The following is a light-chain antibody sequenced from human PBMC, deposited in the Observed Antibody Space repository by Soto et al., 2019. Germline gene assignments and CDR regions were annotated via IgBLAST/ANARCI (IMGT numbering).Light chain of an antibody. CDR2: DAS. Sequence: DIQLTQSPSFLSASVGDRVTITCRASQGVGNYLAWYQQRPGKAPNLLIYDASSLQSGVPSRFSGSGSGTDFTLTISSLQPEDFATYYCQQANSFPPTFGGGTKVEIK. CDR1: QGVGNY. CDR3: QQANSFPPT. V-gene: IGKV1-9*01. J-gene: IGKJ4*01.